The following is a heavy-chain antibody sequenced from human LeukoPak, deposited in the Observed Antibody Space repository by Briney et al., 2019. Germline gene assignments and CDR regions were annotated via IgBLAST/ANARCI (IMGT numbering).Heavy chain of an antibody. V-gene: IGHV4-59*01. CDR2: IYYSGST. Sequence: SETLSLTCTVSGGSISSYYWSWIRQPPGKGLEWIGYIYYSGSTNYNPSLKSRVTISVDTSKNQFSLKLSSVTAADTAVYYCARDIPTNWGAVDASDIWGQGTMVTVSS. CDR1: GGSISSYY. D-gene: IGHD7-27*01. J-gene: IGHJ3*02. CDR3: ARDIPTNWGAVDASDI.